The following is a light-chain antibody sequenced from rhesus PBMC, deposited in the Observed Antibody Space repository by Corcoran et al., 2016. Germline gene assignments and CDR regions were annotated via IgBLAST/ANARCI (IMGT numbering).Light chain of an antibody. Sequence: DIQMTQSPFSLSASVGVRVTIICQASQGISNNLAWYQQKPGKVPKHLFNTESTLQSGVPSRFSGSGSGTDFDHTINSLQPEDFATDSCQHGYFMPSFGQGTRVEIK. CDR2: TES. CDR3: QHGYFMPS. CDR1: QGISNN. V-gene: IGKV1-25*01. J-gene: IGKJ2*01.